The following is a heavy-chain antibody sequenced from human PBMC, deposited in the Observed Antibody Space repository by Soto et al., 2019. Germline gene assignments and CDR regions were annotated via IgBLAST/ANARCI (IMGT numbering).Heavy chain of an antibody. J-gene: IGHJ4*02. Sequence: GGSVRLSCAASGFTLGSYGMHWVRQAPGKGLEWVAFIWHDGGNKFYAESVKGRFTISRDNSKNTLYLQMTSLSAEDTAMYYCALDVDVNTRFCKDYSGTGILVTV. V-gene: IGHV3-30*02. D-gene: IGHD3-3*01. CDR2: IWHDGGNK. CDR1: GFTLGSYG. CDR3: ALDVDVNTRFCKDY.